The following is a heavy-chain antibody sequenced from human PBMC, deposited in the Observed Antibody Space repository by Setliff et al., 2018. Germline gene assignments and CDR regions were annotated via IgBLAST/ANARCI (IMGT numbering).Heavy chain of an antibody. V-gene: IGHV1-69*13. CDR3: AREEGYYYDSTDYYYYMDV. CDR2: IMPIFGTI. CDR1: GGTFSTHG. J-gene: IGHJ6*03. Sequence: ASVKVSCKASGGTFSTHGITWVRQAPGQGLEWVGGIMPIFGTINYAQKFQGRVTITADESTSTVYMELSSLRSDDTALYYCAREEGYYYDSTDYYYYMDVWGKGTTVTVSS. D-gene: IGHD3-22*01.